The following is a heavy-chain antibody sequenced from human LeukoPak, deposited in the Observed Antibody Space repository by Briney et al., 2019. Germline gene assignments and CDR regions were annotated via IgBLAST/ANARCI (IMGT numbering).Heavy chain of an antibody. J-gene: IGHJ4*02. CDR3: ARSLRSITIFGVVTSFDY. V-gene: IGHV4-4*07. Sequence: PSETLSLTCTVSGGSISSYYWSWIRQPAGKGLEWIGRIYTSGSTNYNPSLKSRVTMSVDTSKNQFSLKLSSVTAADTAVYYRARSLRSITIFGVVTSFDYWGQGTLVTVSS. D-gene: IGHD3-3*01. CDR1: GGSISSYY. CDR2: IYTSGST.